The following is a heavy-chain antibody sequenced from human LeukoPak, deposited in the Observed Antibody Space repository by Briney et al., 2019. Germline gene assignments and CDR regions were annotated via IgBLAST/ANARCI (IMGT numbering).Heavy chain of an antibody. CDR3: ARGPPRDFDTSGFYYNY. Sequence: SETLSLTCAIYGGSFSGYYWSWFRQPPGKGLDWIGEINHSGSTNYDPSLESRVTISEDMSKNQFSLKLTSVTAADTAVYYCARGPPRDFDTSGFYYNYWGQGILVTVSS. CDR1: GGSFSGYY. V-gene: IGHV4-34*01. CDR2: INHSGST. D-gene: IGHD3-22*01. J-gene: IGHJ4*02.